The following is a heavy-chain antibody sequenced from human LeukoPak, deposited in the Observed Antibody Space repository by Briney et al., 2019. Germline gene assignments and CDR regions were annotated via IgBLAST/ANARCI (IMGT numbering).Heavy chain of an antibody. D-gene: IGHD2-21*01. Sequence: GRSLRLSCAASGFSFDDYAMHWVRQAPGKGLVWVSRINSDGSSTSYADSVKGRFTISRDNAKNTLYLQMNSLRAEDTAVYYCARVSRSPVAVFDYWGQGTLVTVSS. CDR2: INSDGSST. CDR1: GFSFDDYA. V-gene: IGHV3-74*01. J-gene: IGHJ4*02. CDR3: ARVSRSPVAVFDY.